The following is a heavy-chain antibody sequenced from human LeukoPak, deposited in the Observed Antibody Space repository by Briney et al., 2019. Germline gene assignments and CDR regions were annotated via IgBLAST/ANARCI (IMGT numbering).Heavy chain of an antibody. D-gene: IGHD3-22*01. V-gene: IGHV4-59*12. CDR3: AREGSGYYYNAFDI. J-gene: IGHJ3*02. CDR1: GGSIRSYF. Sequence: SETLSLTCTVSGGSIRSYFWSWIRQPPGKGLEWIGYVYYSGSTDYNPSLKSRVTISVDTSKNQFSLKLSSVTAADTAVYYCAREGSGYYYNAFDIWGQGTMVTVSS. CDR2: VYYSGST.